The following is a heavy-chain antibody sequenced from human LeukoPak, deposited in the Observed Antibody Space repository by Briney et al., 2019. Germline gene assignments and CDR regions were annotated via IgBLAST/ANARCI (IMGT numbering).Heavy chain of an antibody. Sequence: ASVKVSCKASGYTFTSYYTHWVRQAPGQGLEWMGIINPSGGSSSYAQKFQGRVTMTRDTSTSTVYMELSSLRSEDTAVYYCASSKYYYDSSGHGPGAFDIWGQGTMVTVSS. CDR2: INPSGGSS. CDR1: GYTFTSYY. D-gene: IGHD3-22*01. J-gene: IGHJ3*02. CDR3: ASSKYYYDSSGHGPGAFDI. V-gene: IGHV1-46*01.